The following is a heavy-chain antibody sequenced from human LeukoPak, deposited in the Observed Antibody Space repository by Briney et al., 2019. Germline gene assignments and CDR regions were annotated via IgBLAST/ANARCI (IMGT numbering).Heavy chain of an antibody. CDR2: ISGYSGDT. Sequence: ASVKTSCKSSGYMFTSYGVSWLRQAPGQGLEWMGWISGYSGDTKYSKTFQDRITITADAASNTAYMDLRSLRSDDTAVYYCARILITFGGLMFGTFDYWGQGSLVIVSS. J-gene: IGHJ4*02. CDR1: GYMFTSYG. D-gene: IGHD3-16*01. V-gene: IGHV1-18*01. CDR3: ARILITFGGLMFGTFDY.